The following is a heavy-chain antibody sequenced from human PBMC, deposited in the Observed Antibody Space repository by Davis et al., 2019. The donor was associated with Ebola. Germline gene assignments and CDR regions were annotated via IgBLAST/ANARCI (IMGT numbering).Heavy chain of an antibody. CDR3: ASSDMTTVATGDFDY. D-gene: IGHD4-23*01. CDR2: INPNSGGT. J-gene: IGHJ4*02. V-gene: IGHV1-2*02. Sequence: ASVKVSCKASGYTFTGYYMHWVRQAPGQGLEWMGWINPNSGGTNYAQKFQGRVTMTRDTSISTAYMELSRLRSDDTAVYYCASSDMTTVATGDFDYWGQGTLVTVSS. CDR1: GYTFTGYY.